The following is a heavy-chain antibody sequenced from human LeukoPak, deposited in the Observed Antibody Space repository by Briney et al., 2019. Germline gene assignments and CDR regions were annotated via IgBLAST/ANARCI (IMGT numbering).Heavy chain of an antibody. Sequence: SETLSLTCTVSGASINKDYWAWIRQPPGRGLEWIGYVIDSDFNEANGDITNYNPSLETRVTTSRDTPKNQFSLKLSSMTAADTAIYYCVRASADSGGAFDVWGHGIVVTVSS. CDR1: GASINKDY. D-gene: IGHD2-15*01. CDR2: VIDSDFNEANGDIT. CDR3: VRASADSGGAFDV. V-gene: IGHV4-59*01. J-gene: IGHJ3*01.